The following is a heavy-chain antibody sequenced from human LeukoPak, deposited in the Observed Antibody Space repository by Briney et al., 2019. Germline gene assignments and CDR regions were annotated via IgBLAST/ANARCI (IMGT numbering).Heavy chain of an antibody. V-gene: IGHV1-69*05. D-gene: IGHD4-17*01. CDR3: ARLPYGDYDLDAFDI. J-gene: IGHJ3*02. CDR2: IIPIFGTA. Sequence: ASVKVSCKASGGTFSSYAISWVRQAPGQGVEWMGGIIPIFGTANYAQKFQGGVTITTDESTSTAYMELSSLRSEDTAVYYCARLPYGDYDLDAFDIWGQGTMVTVSS. CDR1: GGTFSSYA.